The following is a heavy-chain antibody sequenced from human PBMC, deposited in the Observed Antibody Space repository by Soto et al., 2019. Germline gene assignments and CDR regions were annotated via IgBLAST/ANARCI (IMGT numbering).Heavy chain of an antibody. CDR3: ARAPPHYDYILGSTSATAFDT. V-gene: IGHV1-18*01. CDR2: ISAYNGNT. J-gene: IGHJ3*02. D-gene: IGHD3-16*01. CDR1: GYTFTSYG. Sequence: ASVKVSCKASGYTFTSYGISWVRQAPGQGLEWMGWISAYNGNTNYAQKLQGRVTMTTDTSTSTAYMELRSLRSDDTAVYYCARAPPHYDYILGSTSATAFDTWGQETMLTISS.